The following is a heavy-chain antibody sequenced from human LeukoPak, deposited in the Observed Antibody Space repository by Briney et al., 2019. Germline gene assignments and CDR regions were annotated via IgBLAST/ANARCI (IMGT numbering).Heavy chain of an antibody. J-gene: IGHJ6*02. CDR2: IKSKTDGGTT. CDR1: GFTFSNAW. V-gene: IGHV3-15*01. Sequence: GGSLRLSCAASGFTFSNAWMSWVRQAPGKGLEWVGRIKSKTDGGTTDYAAPVKGRFTISRDESKNTLYLQMNSLKTEDTAVYYCTTDPPRFYGMDVWGQGTTVTVSS. CDR3: TTDPPRFYGMDV.